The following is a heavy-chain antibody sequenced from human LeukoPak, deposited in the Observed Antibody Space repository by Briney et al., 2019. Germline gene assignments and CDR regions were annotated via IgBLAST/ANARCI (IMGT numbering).Heavy chain of an antibody. CDR1: GYNFTSHW. D-gene: IGHD6-19*01. J-gene: IGHJ4*02. CDR2: IYPGDSVT. CDR3: ARHRYTSGWYAAPPPPYYFDN. V-gene: IGHV5-51*01. Sequence: GESLKISCQGSGYNFTSHWIAWVRQTPGKGLDLMGLIYPGDSVTRYSPSFEGRVSFSADTSPTTAYLQWNNLKASDTAIYFCARHRYTSGWYAAPPPPYYFDNWGQGTLVTVSS.